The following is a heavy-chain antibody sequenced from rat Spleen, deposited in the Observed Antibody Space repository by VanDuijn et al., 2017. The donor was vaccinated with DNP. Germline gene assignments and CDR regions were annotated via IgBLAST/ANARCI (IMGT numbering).Heavy chain of an antibody. Sequence: EVKLVESGGGLVQPGGSVKLSCVASGFNFNDHWMAWIRQVPGKGLEWVASITRSGGSPFYPDSVKDRFTISRDNAKNTLYLQMSSLRSEDTATYYCVRWNSGHFDYWGQGVMVTVSS. CDR2: ITRSGGSP. CDR1: GFNFNDHW. V-gene: IGHV5-31*01. D-gene: IGHD4-3*01. J-gene: IGHJ2*01. CDR3: VRWNSGHFDY.